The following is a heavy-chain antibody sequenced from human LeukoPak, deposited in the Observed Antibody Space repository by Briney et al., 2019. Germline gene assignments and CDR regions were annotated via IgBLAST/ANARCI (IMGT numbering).Heavy chain of an antibody. CDR3: ARGDGDRIAVATLSFDY. CDR1: GGSFSGFY. Sequence: SETLSLTCAVYGGSFSGFYWSWIRQPPGKGLEWIGEINHSGSTNYNPSLKSRVTISVDTSKNQFSLKLSSVTAADTAVYYCARGDGDRIAVATLSFDYWGQGTLVTVSS. V-gene: IGHV4-34*01. CDR2: INHSGST. D-gene: IGHD6-19*01. J-gene: IGHJ4*02.